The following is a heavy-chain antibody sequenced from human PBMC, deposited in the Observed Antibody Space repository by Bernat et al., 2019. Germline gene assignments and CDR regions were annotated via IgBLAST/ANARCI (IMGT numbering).Heavy chain of an antibody. CDR3: ARASWGGVVAAKSNWFDP. D-gene: IGHD2-15*01. J-gene: IGHJ5*02. V-gene: IGHV1-18*01. CDR2: ISAYNGNT. CDR1: GYTFTSYG. Sequence: QVQLVQSGAEVKKPGASVKVSCKASGYTFTSYGISWVRQAPGHGLEWMGWISAYNGNTNYAQKLQGRVTMTTDTSTSTAYMELRSLRSDDAAEYYCARASWGGVVAAKSNWFDPWGQGTLVTVSS.